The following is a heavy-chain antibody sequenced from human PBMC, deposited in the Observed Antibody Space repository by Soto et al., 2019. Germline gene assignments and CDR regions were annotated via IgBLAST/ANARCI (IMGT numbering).Heavy chain of an antibody. CDR1: GGFVNSDTHS. J-gene: IGHJ6*02. CDR3: ARFVRSCSATTCSTRADV. Sequence: KTSETLSLTCTVSGGFVNSDTHSWSWIRQTPGKRLEWIGFIYSGGSTKNPSLRSRVTMSVDTSKNQFSLKLKSVTVADTAVYHCARFVRSCSATTCSTRADVWGQGIMVTVSS. D-gene: IGHD2-2*01. CDR2: IYSGGST. V-gene: IGHV4-61*01.